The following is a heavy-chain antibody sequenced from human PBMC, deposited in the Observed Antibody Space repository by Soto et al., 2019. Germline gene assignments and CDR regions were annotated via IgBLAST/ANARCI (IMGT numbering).Heavy chain of an antibody. CDR3: ASFYYDSSVYPTPNDAFDI. V-gene: IGHV1-18*01. D-gene: IGHD3-22*01. Sequence: ASVKISCKASGYTFTSYGISWVRQAPGQGLEWMGWISAYNGNTNYAQKLKGRVTMTTDTSTSTAYMKLRSLRSDDTAVYYCASFYYDSSVYPTPNDAFDIWGQGTMVTVSS. CDR2: ISAYNGNT. CDR1: GYTFTSYG. J-gene: IGHJ3*02.